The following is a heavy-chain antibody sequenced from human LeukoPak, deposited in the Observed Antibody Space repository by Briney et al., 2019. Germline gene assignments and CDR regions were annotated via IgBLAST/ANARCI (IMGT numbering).Heavy chain of an antibody. Sequence: GGSLRLSCAASGFTFSSYSMNWVRQAPGKGLEWISYIGSGSAPIYYADSVKGRFTISRDSAKNSLCLQVNSLRAEDTAVYYCARVYSSSSGKNVFDIWGQGTMVIVSS. J-gene: IGHJ3*02. V-gene: IGHV3-48*04. CDR2: IGSGSAPI. D-gene: IGHD6-6*01. CDR3: ARVYSSSSGKNVFDI. CDR1: GFTFSSYS.